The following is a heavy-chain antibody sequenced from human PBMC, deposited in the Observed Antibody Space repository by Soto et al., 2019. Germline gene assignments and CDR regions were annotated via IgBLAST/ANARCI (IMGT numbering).Heavy chain of an antibody. J-gene: IGHJ4*02. Sequence: SGPTLVKPTQTLTLTCTFSGFSLSTSGVGVGWIRQPPGKALEWLALIYWDDDKRYSPSLKSRLTITKDTSKNQVVLTMTNMDPVDTATYYCALKRGTGIQLWFGEMFDYWGQGTLVTVSS. CDR2: IYWDDDK. D-gene: IGHD5-18*01. CDR1: GFSLSTSGVG. CDR3: ALKRGTGIQLWFGEMFDY. V-gene: IGHV2-5*02.